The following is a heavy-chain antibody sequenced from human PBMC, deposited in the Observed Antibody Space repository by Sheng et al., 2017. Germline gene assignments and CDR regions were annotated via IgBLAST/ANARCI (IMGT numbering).Heavy chain of an antibody. D-gene: IGHD3-3*01. Sequence: EVQLLESGGGLVQSGGSLRLSCAASGFPLSTFEMNWVRQPQGKGLEWVSYININSGAIYYADSVKGRFTISRDNAKNSLYLQMNSLRAVDTAIYYCARGGHNFSFDFWGQGTLVTV. V-gene: IGHV3-48*03. CDR2: ININSGAI. J-gene: IGHJ4*02. CDR3: ARGGHNFSFDF. CDR1: GFPLSTFE.